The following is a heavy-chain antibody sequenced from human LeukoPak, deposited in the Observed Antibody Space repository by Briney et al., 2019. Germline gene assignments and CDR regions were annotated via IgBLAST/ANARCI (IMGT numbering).Heavy chain of an antibody. CDR1: GGSISSGSYY. CDR3: ATTEYYYDSSGYYLDY. Sequence: KSSETLSLTCTVSGGSISSGSYYWSWIRQPAGKGLEWIGRIYTSGSTNYNPSLKSRVTISVDTSKNQFSLKLSSVTAADTAVYYCATTEYYYDSSGYYLDYWGQGTLVTVSS. V-gene: IGHV4-61*02. J-gene: IGHJ4*02. D-gene: IGHD3-22*01. CDR2: IYTSGST.